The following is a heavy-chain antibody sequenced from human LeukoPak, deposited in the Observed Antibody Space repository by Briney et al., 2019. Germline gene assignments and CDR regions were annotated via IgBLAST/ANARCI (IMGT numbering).Heavy chain of an antibody. D-gene: IGHD4-17*01. CDR2: IYPDDSDT. CDR3: ARLRTHDYGDYGGFYAFDI. V-gene: IGHV5-51*01. CDR1: GYSFTSFW. J-gene: IGHJ3*02. Sequence: GESLKISCQVSGYSFTSFWIGWVRQMPGKGLEWMGIIYPDDSDTRYSPSFQGQVTISADKSISTAYLQWSSLKASDTAMYYCARLRTHDYGDYGGFYAFDIWGQGTMVTVSS.